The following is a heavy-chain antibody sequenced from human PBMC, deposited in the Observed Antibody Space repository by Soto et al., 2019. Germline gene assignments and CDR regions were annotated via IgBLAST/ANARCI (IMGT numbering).Heavy chain of an antibody. CDR3: ARGFSSRITMVRGVLDY. CDR1: GYTFTSNA. Sequence: ASVKVSCKASGYTFTSNAMHWVRQAPGQRLEWMGWINAGNGNTKYSQKFQGRVTITRDTSASTAYMELSSLRSEDTAVYYCARGFSSRITMVRGVLDYWGQGTLVTVS. V-gene: IGHV1-3*01. J-gene: IGHJ4*02. D-gene: IGHD3-10*01. CDR2: INAGNGNT.